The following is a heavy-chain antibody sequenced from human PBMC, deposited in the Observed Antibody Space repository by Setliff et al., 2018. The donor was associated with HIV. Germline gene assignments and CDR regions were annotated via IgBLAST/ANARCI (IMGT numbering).Heavy chain of an antibody. CDR2: LTHSGST. V-gene: IGHV4-34*01. J-gene: IGHJ6*03. CDR1: GGSFSGYY. D-gene: IGHD5-12*01. Sequence: SETLSLTCAVYGGSFSGYYWTWIRQPPGKGLEWIGELTHSGSTNYNPSLETRVTISVDTSKNQFSLKLSSVTAADTAVYYCAKGVASLQYYYYYMDVWGKGTTVTVSS. CDR3: AKGVASLQYYYYYMDV.